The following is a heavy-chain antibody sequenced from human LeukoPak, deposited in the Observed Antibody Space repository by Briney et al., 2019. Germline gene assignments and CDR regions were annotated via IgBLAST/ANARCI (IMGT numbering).Heavy chain of an antibody. Sequence: GGSLRLSCAASGFTFSSYAMHWVRRAPGKGLEWVANIKQDGSEEYYVDSVKGRFTISRDNAKNSLYLQMNSLRAEDTAVYYCARRYFDYWGQGILVTVSS. CDR1: GFTFSSYA. CDR3: ARRYFDY. CDR2: IKQDGSEE. J-gene: IGHJ4*02. V-gene: IGHV3-7*03.